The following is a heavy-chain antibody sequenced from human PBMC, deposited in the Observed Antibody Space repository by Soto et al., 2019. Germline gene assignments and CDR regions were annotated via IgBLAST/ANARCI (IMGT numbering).Heavy chain of an antibody. CDR2: INGDGGHT. V-gene: IGHV3-20*04. D-gene: IGHD5-18*01. Sequence: GGSLRLSCAASGFIFNDYSMHWVRQTPGKGLEWVSVINGDGGHTFYADSVKGRFTISRDNAKNSLYLQMNSLRAEDTALYYCARNDIQLWFTFDYWGQGTLVTVSS. CDR1: GFIFNDYS. CDR3: ARNDIQLWFTFDY. J-gene: IGHJ4*02.